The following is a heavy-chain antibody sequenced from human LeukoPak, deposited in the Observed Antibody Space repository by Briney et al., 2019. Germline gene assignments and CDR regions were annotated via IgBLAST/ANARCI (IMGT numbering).Heavy chain of an antibody. CDR3: ARDPRLGSGWVKWFDP. V-gene: IGHV3-30-3*01. CDR2: ISYDGSNK. J-gene: IGHJ5*02. Sequence: GGSLRLSCAASGFTFSSYAMHRVRQAPGKGLEWVAVISYDGSNKYYADSVKGRFTISRDNSKNTLYLQMNSLRAEDTAVYYCARDPRLGSGWVKWFDPWGQGTLVTVSS. D-gene: IGHD6-19*01. CDR1: GFTFSSYA.